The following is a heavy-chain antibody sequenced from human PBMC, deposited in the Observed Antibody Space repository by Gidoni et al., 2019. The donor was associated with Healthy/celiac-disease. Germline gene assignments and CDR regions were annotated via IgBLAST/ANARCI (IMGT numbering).Heavy chain of an antibody. D-gene: IGHD3-10*01. CDR1: GYTFTGYY. V-gene: IGHV1-2*04. J-gene: IGHJ6*02. CDR2: INPNSGGT. CDR3: ARATPNYYGSGSYLYYGMDV. Sequence: QVQLVQSGAEVKKPGASVKVSCKASGYTFTGYYMHWVRQAPGQGLEWMGWINPNSGGTNYAQKFQGWVTMTRDTSISTAYMELSRLRSDDTAVYYCARATPNYYGSGSYLYYGMDVWGQGTTVTVSS.